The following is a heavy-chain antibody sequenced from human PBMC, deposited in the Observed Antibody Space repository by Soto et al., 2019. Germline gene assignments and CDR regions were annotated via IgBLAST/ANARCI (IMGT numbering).Heavy chain of an antibody. Sequence: QVQLQESGPGLVKPSETLSLTCTVSGGSISSYYWSWIRQPPGKGLEWIGYIYYSGSTNYNPSLKRRVTISVDTSKNQFSLKLSSVTAAETAVYYCARSGSGWLDYWGQGTLVTVSS. V-gene: IGHV4-59*01. CDR1: GGSISSYY. J-gene: IGHJ4*02. CDR2: IYYSGST. D-gene: IGHD6-19*01. CDR3: ARSGSGWLDY.